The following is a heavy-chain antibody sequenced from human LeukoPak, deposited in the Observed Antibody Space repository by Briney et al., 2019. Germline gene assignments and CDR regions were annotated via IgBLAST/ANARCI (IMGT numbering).Heavy chain of an antibody. CDR3: ARLTPIPSQYYFDY. J-gene: IGHJ4*02. V-gene: IGHV4-39*01. CDR1: GGSISSSSYY. D-gene: IGHD2-15*01. Sequence: SETLSLTCTVSGGSISSSSYYWGWIRQPPGKGLEWIGSIYYSGSTYYNPSLKSRVTISVDTSKNQFSLKLSSVTAADTAVYYCARLTPIPSQYYFDYWGQGTLVTVSS. CDR2: IYYSGST.